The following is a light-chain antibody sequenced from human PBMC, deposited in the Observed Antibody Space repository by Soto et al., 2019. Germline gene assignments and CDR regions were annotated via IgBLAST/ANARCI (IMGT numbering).Light chain of an antibody. CDR2: GAS. J-gene: IGKJ4*01. CDR3: QQYGSSPRVT. V-gene: IGKV3-20*01. CDR1: QSVSSSY. Sequence: EIVLTRSPGTLSLSPGERATLSCRASQSVSSSYLAWYQQKPGQAPRLLIYGASSRATGIPDRFSGSGSGTDFTLTISRLEPEDFAVYFCQQYGSSPRVTFGGGIKVEIK.